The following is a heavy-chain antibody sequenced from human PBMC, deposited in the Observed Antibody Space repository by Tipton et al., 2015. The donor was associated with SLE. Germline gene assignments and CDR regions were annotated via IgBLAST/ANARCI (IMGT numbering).Heavy chain of an antibody. D-gene: IGHD6-6*01. V-gene: IGHV4-31*03. CDR1: GGSISTYY. CDR2: IYYSGST. Sequence: LRLSCSVSGGSISTYYWSWIRQLPGKGLEWIGYIYYSGSTYYNPSLKSRVTISVDTSKNQFSLKLSSVTAADTAVYYCARGPSGGSSSGHYFDYWGQGTLVTVSS. J-gene: IGHJ4*02. CDR3: ARGPSGGSSSGHYFDY.